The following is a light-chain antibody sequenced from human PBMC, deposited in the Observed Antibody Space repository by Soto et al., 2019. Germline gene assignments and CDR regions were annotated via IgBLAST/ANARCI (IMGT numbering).Light chain of an antibody. CDR3: VSYTSSGTYV. CDR1: SSDIGNYKY. CDR2: EVS. Sequence: QSVLTRPASVSGSPGQSISLSCTGTSSDIGNYKYVSWYQQHPGKARQLMIYEVSNRPSGVSNRFSGSKSGNTASLTISGLQAEDETDYYCVSYTSSGTYVFGTGTMGTV. J-gene: IGLJ1*01. V-gene: IGLV2-14*01.